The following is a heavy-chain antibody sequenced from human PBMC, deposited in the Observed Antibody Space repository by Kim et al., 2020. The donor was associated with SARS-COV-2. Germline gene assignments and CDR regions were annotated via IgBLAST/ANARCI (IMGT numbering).Heavy chain of an antibody. J-gene: IGHJ4*02. CDR1: GFIFDDYA. Sequence: GGSLRLSCAASGFIFDDYAMHWVRQAPGKGLEWVSGISWNSGSIAYGDSVKGRFTISRDNAKNSLYLEMNRLRSEDTAFYYCARSRGYGLPPDEGWGQGTLVTVSS. CDR3: ARSRGYGLPPDEG. D-gene: IGHD5-18*01. CDR2: ISWNSGSI. V-gene: IGHV3-9*01.